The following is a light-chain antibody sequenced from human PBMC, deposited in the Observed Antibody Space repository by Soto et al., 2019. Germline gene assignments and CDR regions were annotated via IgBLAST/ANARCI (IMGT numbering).Light chain of an antibody. CDR2: AAS. J-gene: IGKJ4*01. CDR1: QSVNANF. V-gene: IGKV3-20*01. CDR3: QQYGSSPLT. Sequence: EIVLTQSPGTLSLSPMEIATLSFMASQSVNANFVAWHQQQPGRATRLLIYAASNRATGISDRFNGSGSGTDFTLTISRLEPGDSAVYHCQQYGSSPLTFGGGTKVDIK.